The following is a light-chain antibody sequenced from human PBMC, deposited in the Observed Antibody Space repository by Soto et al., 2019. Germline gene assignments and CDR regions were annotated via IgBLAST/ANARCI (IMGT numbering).Light chain of an antibody. V-gene: IGKV1-5*03. CDR3: QQYERYST. J-gene: IGKJ1*01. CDR2: KAS. Sequence: DIQVTQSPSTLSASVGDRVTINCRASQNIYTWLAWYQQKPGIATKLLIHKASTLESGVPSRFSGSGYGTEFTLTISGLQPEDSATYYCQQYERYSTFGQGTKVDIK. CDR1: QNIYTW.